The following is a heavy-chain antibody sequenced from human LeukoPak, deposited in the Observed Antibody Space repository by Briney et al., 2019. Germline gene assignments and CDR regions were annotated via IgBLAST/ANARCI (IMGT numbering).Heavy chain of an antibody. Sequence: ASVKVSCKASGGTFSSYAISWVRQAPGQGLEWMGGIIPIFGTANYAQKFQGRVTITADKSTSTAYMELSSLRSEDTAVYYCARLVTPPSYWYFDLWGRGTLVTVSS. V-gene: IGHV1-69*06. CDR2: IIPIFGTA. D-gene: IGHD6-6*01. J-gene: IGHJ2*01. CDR3: ARLVTPPSYWYFDL. CDR1: GGTFSSYA.